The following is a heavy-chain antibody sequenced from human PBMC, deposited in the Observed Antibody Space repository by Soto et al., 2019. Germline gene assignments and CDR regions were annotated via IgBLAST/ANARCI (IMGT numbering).Heavy chain of an antibody. CDR2: IYSSGGT. V-gene: IGHV4-30-2*01. CDR1: GGSISSGGYS. D-gene: IGHD3-22*01. J-gene: IGHJ4*02. Sequence: PSETLSLTCGVSGGSISSGGYSWSWIRQPPGKGLEWIGYIYSSGGTYYNPSLKSRVTISLDRSKNQFSLKMSSVTAADTAVYYCAREYYYDSSGFDYWGQGTLVTVSS. CDR3: AREYYYDSSGFDY.